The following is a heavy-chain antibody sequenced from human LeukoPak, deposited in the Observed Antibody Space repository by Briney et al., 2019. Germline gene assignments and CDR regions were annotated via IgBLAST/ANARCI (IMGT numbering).Heavy chain of an antibody. Sequence: PGGSLRLSYAASGFTFSSYAMSWVRQAPGNGLEWVSAISGSGGSTYYADSVKGRFTISRDNSKNTLYLQMNSLRAEDTAVYYCAKNRRTTTYYYDSSGSPPDYWGQGTLVTVSS. CDR1: GFTFSSYA. V-gene: IGHV3-23*01. J-gene: IGHJ4*02. CDR3: AKNRRTTTYYYDSSGSPPDY. D-gene: IGHD3-22*01. CDR2: ISGSGGST.